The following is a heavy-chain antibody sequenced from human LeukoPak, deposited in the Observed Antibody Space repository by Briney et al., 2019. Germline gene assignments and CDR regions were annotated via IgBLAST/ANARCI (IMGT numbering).Heavy chain of an antibody. V-gene: IGHV3-21*04. Sequence: GGSLRLSCAASGFTFSSYSMNWVRQAPGKGLEWVSSISSSSSYIYYADSVKGRFTISRDNSKNTLYLQMNSLRAEDTAVYYCAKNGGDPNGDFDYWGQGTLVTVSS. J-gene: IGHJ4*02. CDR2: ISSSSSYI. CDR3: AKNGGDPNGDFDY. D-gene: IGHD2-21*02. CDR1: GFTFSSYS.